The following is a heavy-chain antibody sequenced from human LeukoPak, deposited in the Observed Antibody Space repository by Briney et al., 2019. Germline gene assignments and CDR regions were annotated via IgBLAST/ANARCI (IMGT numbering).Heavy chain of an antibody. D-gene: IGHD3-10*01. CDR3: ARSTGWFGELGLDY. J-gene: IGHJ4*02. V-gene: IGHV3-66*01. CDR2: IYSGGST. CDR1: GFTVSSNY. Sequence: GGSLRLSCAASGFTVSSNYMSWVRQAPGKGLEWVSVIYSGGSTYYADSVKGRFTISRDNSKNTLYLQMNSLRAEDTAVYYCARSTGWFGELGLDYWGQGTLVTVSS.